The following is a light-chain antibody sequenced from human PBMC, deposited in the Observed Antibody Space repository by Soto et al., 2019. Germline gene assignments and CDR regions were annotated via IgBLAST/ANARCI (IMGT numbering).Light chain of an antibody. J-gene: IGKJ2*01. V-gene: IGKV1-39*01. CDR3: QQSYSMPYA. CDR1: QTTNNY. CDR2: AAS. Sequence: IQMTQSPSSLSASVGDRVTITSRASQTTNNYLNWYKLKPGKAPTLLIYAASTLQTGVPSRFTGSGSGTDFTLTIISLQPEDYATYFCQQSYSMPYAFGPGTKVDIK.